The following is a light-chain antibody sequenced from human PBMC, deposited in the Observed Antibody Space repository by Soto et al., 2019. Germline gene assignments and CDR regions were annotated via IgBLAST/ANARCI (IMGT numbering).Light chain of an antibody. Sequence: TQSPSSLSASVGDRVTITCRASQGISNYLAWYQQKPGQAPRLLIYGASSRATGIPDRFSGSGSGTDFTLTISRLEPEDFAVYYCQQYGSSWTFGQGTKVDIK. CDR1: QGISNY. CDR3: QQYGSSWT. CDR2: GAS. J-gene: IGKJ1*01. V-gene: IGKV3-20*01.